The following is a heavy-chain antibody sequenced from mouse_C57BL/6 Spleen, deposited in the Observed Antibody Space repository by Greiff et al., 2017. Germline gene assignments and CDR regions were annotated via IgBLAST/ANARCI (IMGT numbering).Heavy chain of an antibody. J-gene: IGHJ1*03. CDR3: TRGLLRYPWYFDV. V-gene: IGHV5-9-1*02. CDR1: GFTFSSYA. Sequence: EVQVVESGEGLVKPGGSLKLSCAASGFTFSSYAMSWVRQTPEKRLEWVAYISSGGDYIYYADTVKGRFTISRDNARNTLYLQMSSLKSEDTAMYYCTRGLLRYPWYFDVWGTGTTVTVSS. CDR2: ISSGGDYI. D-gene: IGHD1-1*01.